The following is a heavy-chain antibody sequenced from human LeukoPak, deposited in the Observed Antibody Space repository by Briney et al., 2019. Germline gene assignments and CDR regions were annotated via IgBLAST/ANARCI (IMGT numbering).Heavy chain of an antibody. CDR3: ARDNTSSGY. D-gene: IGHD6-6*01. V-gene: IGHV4-38-2*02. CDR2: IYHSGST. J-gene: IGHJ4*02. CDR1: GYSISSGYY. Sequence: PSETLSLTCTVSGYSISSGYYWSWILQPPGKGLEWIGYIYHSGSTYYNPSLKSRVTISVDRSKNQFSLKLSSVTAADTAVYYCARDNTSSGYWGQGTLVTVSS.